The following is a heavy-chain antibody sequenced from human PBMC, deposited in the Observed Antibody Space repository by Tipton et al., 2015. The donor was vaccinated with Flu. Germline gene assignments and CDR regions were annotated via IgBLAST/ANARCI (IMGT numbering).Heavy chain of an antibody. V-gene: IGHV4-59*02. CDR1: GGLVSSYY. CDR3: TRSFVRTGTRDYYGSRRYYLILWFDP. D-gene: IGHD3-10*01. CDR2: IYNNQYT. J-gene: IGHJ5*02. Sequence: TLSLTCTVSGGLVSSYYWNWIRQPPGKGLEWIGYIYNNQYTKYNPTLKSRVTVSVETSKNQFSLKLSSVTAADTAVYYCTRSFVRTGTRDYYGSRRYYLILWFDPWGQGTLVTVSS.